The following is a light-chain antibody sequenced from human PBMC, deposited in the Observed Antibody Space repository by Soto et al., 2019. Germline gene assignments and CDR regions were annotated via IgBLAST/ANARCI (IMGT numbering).Light chain of an antibody. CDR2: EVS. Sequence: QSALTQPASVSGSPGQSITISCTGTSSDVGGYNYVSWYQQHPGKAPQLMIYEVSNRPSGVSNRFSGSKSGNTASLTISGLQAEDEADYYCSSYISSSIDYVFGTGTKLTVL. J-gene: IGLJ1*01. CDR1: SSDVGGYNY. CDR3: SSYISSSIDYV. V-gene: IGLV2-14*01.